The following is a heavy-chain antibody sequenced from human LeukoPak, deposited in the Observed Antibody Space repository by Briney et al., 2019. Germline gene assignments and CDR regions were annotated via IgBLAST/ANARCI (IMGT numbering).Heavy chain of an antibody. CDR2: IRSKAYGGTT. V-gene: IGHV3-49*04. CDR1: GFTFGDYA. Sequence: GGSLRLSCTASGFTFGDYAMSWVRQAPGKGLEWVGFIRSKAYGGTTEYAASVKGRFTISGDDSKSIAYLQMNSLKTEDTAVYYCTSLGGGFRDYFDYWGQGTLVTVSS. D-gene: IGHD5-12*01. CDR3: TSLGGGFRDYFDY. J-gene: IGHJ4*02.